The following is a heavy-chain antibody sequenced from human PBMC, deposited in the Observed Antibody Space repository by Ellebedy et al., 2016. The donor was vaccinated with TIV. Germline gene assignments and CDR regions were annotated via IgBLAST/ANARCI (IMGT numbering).Heavy chain of an antibody. V-gene: IGHV1-69*13. D-gene: IGHD5-18*01. CDR3: ARVTDTAMATLDY. CDR2: IIPIFGTA. Sequence: ASVKVSCKASGGTFSSYAISWVRQAPGQGLEWMGGIIPIFGTANYAQKFQGRVTITADESTSTAYMELSSLRSEDTAVYYCARVTDTAMATLDYWGQGTLVTVSS. J-gene: IGHJ4*02. CDR1: GGTFSSYA.